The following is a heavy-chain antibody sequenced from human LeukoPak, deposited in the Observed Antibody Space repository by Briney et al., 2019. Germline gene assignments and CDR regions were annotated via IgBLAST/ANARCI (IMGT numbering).Heavy chain of an antibody. V-gene: IGHV3-21*01. CDR3: ARELSGSYAFGY. CDR1: GFTFSSYS. J-gene: IGHJ4*02. CDR2: ISSSSSYI. Sequence: PGGSLRLSCAASGFTFSSYSMNWVRQAPGKGLEWVSSISSSSSYIYYADSVKGRFTISRDNAKNSLYLQMNSLRAEDTAVYYCARELSGSYAFGYWGQGTLVTVSS. D-gene: IGHD1-26*01.